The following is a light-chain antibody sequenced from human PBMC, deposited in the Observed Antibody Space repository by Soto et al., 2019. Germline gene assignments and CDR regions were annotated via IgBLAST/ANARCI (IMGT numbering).Light chain of an antibody. V-gene: IGKV3-15*01. CDR3: QQYNGCPPIT. J-gene: IGKJ5*01. CDR1: QSVSNN. Sequence: EIMMTQSPATLSVSPGESATLSCRASQSVSNNLAWYQHKPGQAPRLLIYYASTRATGIPARFSGSGSGTEVSLTISSLQSEDVALYYCQQYNGCPPITFGQGTRLEIK. CDR2: YAS.